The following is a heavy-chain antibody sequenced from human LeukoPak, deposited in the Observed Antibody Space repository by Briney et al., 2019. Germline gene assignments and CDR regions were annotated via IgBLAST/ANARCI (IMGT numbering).Heavy chain of an antibody. CDR2: VFTSAIISGNT. Sequence: SETLSLTCTVSGGSISSYYWSWIRQPPGKGLEWIGRVFTSAIISGNTNYNPSLKSRVTMSVDSSKNQFSLKLRSVTAADTAAYYCARLSTVTTSFDYWGQGTLVTVSS. J-gene: IGHJ4*02. D-gene: IGHD4-17*01. CDR3: ARLSTVTTSFDY. CDR1: GGSISSYY. V-gene: IGHV4-4*07.